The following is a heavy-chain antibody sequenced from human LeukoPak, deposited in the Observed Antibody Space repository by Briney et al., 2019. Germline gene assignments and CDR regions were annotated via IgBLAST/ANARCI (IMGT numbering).Heavy chain of an antibody. J-gene: IGHJ4*02. CDR1: GYTFTSYG. CDR3: ARGGVDMGSYYFDY. V-gene: IGHV1-18*01. Sequence: ASVKVSCKASGYTFTSYGISWVRQAPGQGLEWMGWISAYNGNTNYAQKFQGRVTITADKSTSTAYMELSSLRSEDTAVYYCARGGVDMGSYYFDYWGQGTLVTVSS. CDR2: ISAYNGNT. D-gene: IGHD5/OR15-5a*01.